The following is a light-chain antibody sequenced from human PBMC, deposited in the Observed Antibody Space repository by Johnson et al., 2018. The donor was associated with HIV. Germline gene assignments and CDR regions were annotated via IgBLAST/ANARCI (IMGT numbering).Light chain of an antibody. J-gene: IGLJ1*01. CDR1: SSNIGNNY. CDR3: GTWDSSLSAYV. CDR2: DNN. Sequence: QSVLTQAPSVSAAPGQKVTISCSGSSSNIGNNYVSWYQQLPGTAPKLLIYDNNKRPSGIPDRFPGSKSGTSATLGITGLQTGDEADYYCGTWDSSLSAYVFGTGTKVTVL. V-gene: IGLV1-51*01.